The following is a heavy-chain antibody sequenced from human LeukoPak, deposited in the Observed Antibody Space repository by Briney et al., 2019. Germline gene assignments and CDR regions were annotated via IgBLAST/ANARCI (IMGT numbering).Heavy chain of an antibody. D-gene: IGHD2-21*02. Sequence: SETLSLTCTVSGGSISSYYWSWIRQPPGKGLEWIGEIYHSGSTNYNPSLKSRVTISVETSKNQFSLKLSSVTAADMAVYYCARGHSSVVTAIPYYFDFWGQGTLVTVSS. CDR3: ARGHSSVVTAIPYYFDF. CDR1: GGSISSYY. CDR2: IYHSGST. V-gene: IGHV4-34*01. J-gene: IGHJ4*02.